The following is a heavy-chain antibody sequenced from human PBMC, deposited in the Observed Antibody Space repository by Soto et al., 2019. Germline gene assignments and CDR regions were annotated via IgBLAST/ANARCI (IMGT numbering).Heavy chain of an antibody. D-gene: IGHD3-10*01. V-gene: IGHV1-3*01. Sequence: QVHLVQSGAEAKKPGASVKLSCKASGYTFTTYAMHWVRQAPGQRLEWMGWVNVGNGNTKYSHQFQNRVAITRDKSASTVYMELSSLRSEDTAVYSCARLRFGFDAWGQGTLVTVSS. CDR3: ARLRFGFDA. CDR1: GYTFTTYA. CDR2: VNVGNGNT. J-gene: IGHJ5*02.